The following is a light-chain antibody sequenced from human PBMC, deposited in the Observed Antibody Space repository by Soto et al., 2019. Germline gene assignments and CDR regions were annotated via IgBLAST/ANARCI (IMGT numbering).Light chain of an antibody. V-gene: IGKV1-5*01. CDR1: QSISSW. J-gene: IGKJ1*01. Sequence: IQMTQSPSTLSASVGDGVTITCRASQSISSWLAWYQQKPGKAPKLLIYDASSLESGVPSRFSGSGSGTEFTLTITSLQPDDFATYYCQQYNSYPWTFGQGTKVDI. CDR2: DAS. CDR3: QQYNSYPWT.